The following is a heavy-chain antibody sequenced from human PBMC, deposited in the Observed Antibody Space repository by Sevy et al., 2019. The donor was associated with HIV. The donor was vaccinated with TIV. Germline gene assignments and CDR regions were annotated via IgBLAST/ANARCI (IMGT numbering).Heavy chain of an antibody. D-gene: IGHD6-13*01. CDR2: ISYDGSNK. V-gene: IGHV3-30*18. Sequence: GESLKISCAASGFTFSRYGMHWVRQAPGNGLEWVAVISYDGSNKYYADSVKGRFTISRDNSKNTLYLQRNSLRAEDTAVYYCVKVKGGSSKVYYTMDVWGQGTTVTVSS. J-gene: IGHJ6*02. CDR3: VKVKGGSSKVYYTMDV. CDR1: GFTFSRYG.